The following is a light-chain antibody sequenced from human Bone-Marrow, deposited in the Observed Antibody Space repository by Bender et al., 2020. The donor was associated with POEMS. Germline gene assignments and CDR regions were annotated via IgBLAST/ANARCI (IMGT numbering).Light chain of an antibody. CDR2: DNN. V-gene: IGLV3-21*02. Sequence: YVLAQPPSVSVAPGQMASLSCGADNIGRHYVHWYQKKSGQAPVLVFYDNNVRPSGIPERFSGSNSGNTAALTISSVEAGDEADYYCQVWDGSGDHVVFGGGTKLTVL. CDR1: NIGRHY. CDR3: QVWDGSGDHVV. J-gene: IGLJ2*01.